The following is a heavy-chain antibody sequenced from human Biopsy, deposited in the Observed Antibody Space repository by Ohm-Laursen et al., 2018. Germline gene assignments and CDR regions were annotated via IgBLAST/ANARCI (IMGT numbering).Heavy chain of an antibody. Sequence: SSVKVSCKASGGAFTNYAINWVRQAPGHGLEWMGGIITVSETAGYAERFQGRVTITADESTTTAYMELSSLRSEDTAIYYCGRAVRNQLLTDPWGQGTLVTVTS. D-gene: IGHD1-7*01. CDR2: IITVSETA. J-gene: IGHJ5*02. V-gene: IGHV1-69*01. CDR3: GRAVRNQLLTDP. CDR1: GGAFTNYA.